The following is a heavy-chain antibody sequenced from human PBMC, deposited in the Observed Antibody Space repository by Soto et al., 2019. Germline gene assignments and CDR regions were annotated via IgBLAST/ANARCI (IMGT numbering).Heavy chain of an antibody. CDR3: AKDVGYCSSVSCHPYLEH. J-gene: IGHJ1*01. Sequence: EVRLLESGGGLVQPGRSLRLSCAASGFRFDDYAMHWVRQAPGKGLEWVSGISWYSGSLGYVDSVKGRFTISRDNDKNTLYLQMNSLRVEDTAFYYCAKDVGYCSSVSCHPYLEHWGQGALVTVSS. D-gene: IGHD2-2*01. CDR1: GFRFDDYA. V-gene: IGHV3-9*01. CDR2: ISWYSGSL.